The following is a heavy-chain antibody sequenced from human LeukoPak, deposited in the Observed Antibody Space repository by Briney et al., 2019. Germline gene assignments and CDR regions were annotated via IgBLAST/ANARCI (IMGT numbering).Heavy chain of an antibody. Sequence: SETLSLTCAVYGGSFSGYYWSWIRQPPGKGLEWIGEINHSGSTNYNPSLKSRVTISVDTSKNQFSLKLSSVTAADTAVYYCASHYYDSREHHDAFDIWGQGTMVTVSS. V-gene: IGHV4-34*01. CDR2: INHSGST. D-gene: IGHD3-22*01. CDR1: GGSFSGYY. CDR3: ASHYYDSREHHDAFDI. J-gene: IGHJ3*02.